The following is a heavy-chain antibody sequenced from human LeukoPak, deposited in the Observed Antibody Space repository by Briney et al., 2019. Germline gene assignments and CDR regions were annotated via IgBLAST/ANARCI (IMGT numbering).Heavy chain of an antibody. CDR1: GYTFTSYG. CDR3: TREASGYSWFDP. V-gene: IGHV1-18*01. CDR2: ISGYNGNT. Sequence: ASVKVSCKASGYTFTSYGISWVRQAPGQGLEWMGWISGYNGNTNYAQKFQGRVTMTTDTSTNTAYMELRSLRSDDTAVYYCTREASGYSWFDPWGQGTLVTDSS. D-gene: IGHD3-22*01. J-gene: IGHJ5*02.